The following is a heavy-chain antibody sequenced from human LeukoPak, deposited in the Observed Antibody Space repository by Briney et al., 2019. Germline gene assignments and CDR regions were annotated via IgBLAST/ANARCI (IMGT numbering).Heavy chain of an antibody. J-gene: IGHJ5*02. V-gene: IGHV4-34*01. CDR1: GGSFSGYY. D-gene: IGHD2-15*01. Sequence: SETLSLTCAVYGGSFSGYYWSWIRQPPGKGLEWIGGINHSGSTNYNPSLKSRVTISVDTSKNQFSLKLSSVTAADTAVYYCARRVVVAATLGPNWFDPWGQGTLVTVSS. CDR3: ARRVVVAATLGPNWFDP. CDR2: INHSGST.